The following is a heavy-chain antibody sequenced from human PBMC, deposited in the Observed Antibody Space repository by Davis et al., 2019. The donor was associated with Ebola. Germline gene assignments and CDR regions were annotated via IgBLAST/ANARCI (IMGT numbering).Heavy chain of an antibody. CDR1: GFTFSSYS. D-gene: IGHD3-16*01. J-gene: IGHJ4*02. CDR2: IWYDGSNK. CDR3: ARVSSGGELDY. V-gene: IGHV3-33*08. Sequence: GGSLRLSCAASGFTFSSYSMNWVRQAPGKGLEWVAVIWYDGSNKYYADSVKGRFTISRDNSKNTLYLQMNSLRAEDTAVYYCARVSSGGELDYWGQGTLVTVSS.